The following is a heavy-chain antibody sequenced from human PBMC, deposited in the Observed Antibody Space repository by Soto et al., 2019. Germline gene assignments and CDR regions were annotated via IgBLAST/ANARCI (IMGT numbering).Heavy chain of an antibody. CDR2: IIPIFGTA. CDR3: ARRRYCGRDCYLSDY. CDR1: GGTFSSYA. Sequence: QVQLVQSGAEVKKPGSSVKVSCKASGGTFSSYAISWVRQAPGHGLEWMGGIIPIFGTANYAQKFHGRVTITAVELTSAAYMQLRSLRSEDTAVHYCARRRYCGRDCYLSDYWGQGTLVTVPT. V-gene: IGHV1-69*01. D-gene: IGHD2-21*02. J-gene: IGHJ4*02.